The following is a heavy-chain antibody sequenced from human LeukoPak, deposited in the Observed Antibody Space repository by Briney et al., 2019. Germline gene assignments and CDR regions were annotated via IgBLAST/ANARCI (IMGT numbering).Heavy chain of an antibody. CDR2: IYYSGST. J-gene: IGHJ5*02. D-gene: IGHD1-1*01. Sequence: SETLSLTCTVSGGSISSYYWSWIRQPPGKGLEWIGYIYYSGSTNYNPSLRSRVTISVDTSKNQFSLKLSSVTAADTAVYYCARHGTSGTNLNWFDPWGQGTLVTVSS. V-gene: IGHV4-59*01. CDR1: GGSISSYY. CDR3: ARHGTSGTNLNWFDP.